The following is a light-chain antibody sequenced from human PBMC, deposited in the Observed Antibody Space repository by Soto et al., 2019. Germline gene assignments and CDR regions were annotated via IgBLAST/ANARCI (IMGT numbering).Light chain of an antibody. CDR2: GAS. J-gene: IGKJ1*01. CDR1: QSVSSSY. V-gene: IGKV3-20*01. Sequence: EIVLTQSPGTLSLSPGERATLSCRASQSVSSSYLTWYQQKPGQAPRLLSYGASSRATGIPDRFSGSGSGTDFTLSISRVEPEDFAVYYCQHYSSSSWTFGQGTKVEIK. CDR3: QHYSSSSWT.